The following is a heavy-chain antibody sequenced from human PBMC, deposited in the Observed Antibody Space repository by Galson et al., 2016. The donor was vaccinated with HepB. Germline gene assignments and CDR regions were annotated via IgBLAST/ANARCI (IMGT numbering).Heavy chain of an antibody. CDR1: GGTFSRYA. Sequence: SVKVSCKASGGTFSRYAISWVRQAPGQGLEWMGGIIPIFGTTNYAQKFQGRVTITADESTSTAYMGLSSLRSEDTAVYYCARPQSPYCSSTNCFYYGMDLWGQGTTVTASS. CDR2: IIPIFGTT. CDR3: ARPQSPYCSSTNCFYYGMDL. D-gene: IGHD2-2*01. V-gene: IGHV1-69*13. J-gene: IGHJ6*02.